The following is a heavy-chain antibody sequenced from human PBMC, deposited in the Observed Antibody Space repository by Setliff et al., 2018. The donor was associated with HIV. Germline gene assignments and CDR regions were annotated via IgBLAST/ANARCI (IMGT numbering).Heavy chain of an antibody. V-gene: IGHV3-30*02. CDR2: IRCDGSNK. CDR3: AKDLKWSGNYWGGFDC. CDR1: GFTFSTSW. D-gene: IGHD1-26*01. J-gene: IGHJ4*02. Sequence: PGGSLRLSCTTSGFTFSTSWMTWVRQAPGKGLEWVAFIRCDGSNKDYADSVKGRFTISRDNSKNTLYLQMTSLRVEDTALYYCAKDLKWSGNYWGGFDCWGQGTLVTVSS.